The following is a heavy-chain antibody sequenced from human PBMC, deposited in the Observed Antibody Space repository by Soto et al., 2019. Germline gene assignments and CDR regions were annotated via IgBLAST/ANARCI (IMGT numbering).Heavy chain of an antibody. CDR2: IYHSGST. CDR1: GGSISSSNW. J-gene: IGHJ4*02. D-gene: IGHD3-22*01. Sequence: SETLSLTCAVSGGSISSSNWWSWVRQPPGKGLEWIGEIYHSGSTNYNPSLKSRVTISVDKSKNQFSLKLSSVTAADTAVYYCARGSYYYDSSCYYYVGDFDVWGKGSLVTVSS. V-gene: IGHV4-4*02. CDR3: ARGSYYYDSSCYYYVGDFDV.